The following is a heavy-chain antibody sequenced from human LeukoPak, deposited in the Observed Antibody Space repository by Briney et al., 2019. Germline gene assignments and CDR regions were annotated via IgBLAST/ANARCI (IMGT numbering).Heavy chain of an antibody. Sequence: GESLKISCKASTNTASTYWVGWVRQRPGEGLEWMGLVYLGDSETRYSPSFQGQVTLSADKSSATAYLHWSSLKASDTAMYYCATLFSRNFDVWGQGTVVAVS. CDR2: VYLGDSET. J-gene: IGHJ3*01. CDR3: ATLFSRNFDV. CDR1: TNTASTYW. V-gene: IGHV5-51*03. D-gene: IGHD1-14*01.